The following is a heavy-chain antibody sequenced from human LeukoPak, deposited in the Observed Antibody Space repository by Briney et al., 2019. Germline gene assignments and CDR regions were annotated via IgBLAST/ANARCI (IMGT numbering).Heavy chain of an antibody. J-gene: IGHJ3*02. CDR2: TSGSGGST. Sequence: PGGSLRLSCAASGFTFSSYAMSWVRQAPGKGLEWVSGTSGSGGSTYYADSVKGRFIISRDISKNTLYLQMNSLRAEDSALYYCARGGRGSAAVVAPRSFDIWGQGTMVTVSS. D-gene: IGHD3-22*01. CDR1: GFTFSSYA. CDR3: ARGGRGSAAVVAPRSFDI. V-gene: IGHV3-23*01.